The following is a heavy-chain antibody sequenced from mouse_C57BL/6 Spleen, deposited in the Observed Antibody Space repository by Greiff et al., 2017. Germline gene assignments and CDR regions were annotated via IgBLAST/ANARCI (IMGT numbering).Heavy chain of an antibody. CDR2: IYPGSGNT. CDR1: GYTFTDYY. CDR3: ARGEGWYFDV. V-gene: IGHV1-76*01. Sequence: VQLQQPGAELVKPGASVKLSCKASGYTFTDYYINWVKQGPGQGLEWIARIYPGSGNTYSNEKFKGKATLTADKSSSTAYMQLSSLTSEDSAVDCCARGEGWYFDVWGTGTTVTVSS. J-gene: IGHJ1*03.